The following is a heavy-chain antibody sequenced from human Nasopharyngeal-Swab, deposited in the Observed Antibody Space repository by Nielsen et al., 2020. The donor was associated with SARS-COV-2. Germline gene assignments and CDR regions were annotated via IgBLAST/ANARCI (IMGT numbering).Heavy chain of an antibody. D-gene: IGHD5-18*01. V-gene: IGHV1-69*13. Sequence: SVKVSCKASAGTFSSYAISWVRQAPAQGLEWMGGIIPIFGTANYAQKFQGRVTITADESTSTAYMELSSLRSEDTAVYYCAMGRGYSYGDYWGQGTLVTVSS. CDR3: AMGRGYSYGDY. CDR2: IIPIFGTA. J-gene: IGHJ4*02. CDR1: AGTFSSYA.